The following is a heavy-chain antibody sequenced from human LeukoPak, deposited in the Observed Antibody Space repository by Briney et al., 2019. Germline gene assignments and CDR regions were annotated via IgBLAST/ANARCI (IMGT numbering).Heavy chain of an antibody. Sequence: PGGSLRLSCAASVFTFSSYWKSWVRQAPGKGLEWVANIKQEGSEKYYVDSVKGRFTISRDNAKNSLYLQMNSLRAEDTAVYYCARDGRSRGNYMDVWGKGTTVTVSS. D-gene: IGHD3-16*01. V-gene: IGHV3-7*01. CDR3: ARDGRSRGNYMDV. J-gene: IGHJ6*03. CDR1: VFTFSSYW. CDR2: IKQEGSEK.